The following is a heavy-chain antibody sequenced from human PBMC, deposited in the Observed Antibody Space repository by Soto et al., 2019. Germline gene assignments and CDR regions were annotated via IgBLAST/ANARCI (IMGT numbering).Heavy chain of an antibody. J-gene: IGHJ4*02. Sequence: ASVKVSCAACGYRFTGYYMHWVRQAPGQGLEWMGWINPNSGGTNYAQKFQGWVTMTRDTSISTAYMELSRLRSDDTAVYYCARGSLHGRKRLDYWGQGTLVTVSS. CDR3: ARGSLHGRKRLDY. CDR2: INPNSGGT. V-gene: IGHV1-2*04. CDR1: GYRFTGYY.